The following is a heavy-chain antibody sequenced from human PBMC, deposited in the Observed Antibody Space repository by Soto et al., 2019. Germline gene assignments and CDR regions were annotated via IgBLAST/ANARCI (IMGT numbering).Heavy chain of an antibody. CDR1: GGSISRGGYS. D-gene: IGHD3-22*01. CDR3: ARLTYYYDSSGYSIGYYFDY. CDR2: IYHSGST. J-gene: IGHJ4*02. V-gene: IGHV4-30-2*01. Sequence: SETLSLTCAVSGGSISRGGYSWSWIRQPPGKGLEWIGYIYHSGSTYYNPSLKSRVTISVDRSKNQFSLKLSSVTAADTAVYYCARLTYYYDSSGYSIGYYFDYWGQGTLVTVSS.